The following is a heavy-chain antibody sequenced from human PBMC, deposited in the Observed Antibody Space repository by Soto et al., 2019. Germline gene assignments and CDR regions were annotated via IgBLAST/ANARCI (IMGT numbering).Heavy chain of an antibody. CDR3: ARGVVGATAPDY. V-gene: IGHV4-39*02. J-gene: IGHJ4*02. D-gene: IGHD1-26*01. Sequence: QLQLQESGPGLVKPSETLSLTCTVSGGSINSNTYYWGWIRQPPGKGLEWIGSIYYSGSTYYNPSLRSRVTISVDTSNNHFSLKRSSVTAADTAVYFWARGVVGATAPDYCGQGTLVTVS. CDR1: GGSINSNTYY. CDR2: IYYSGST.